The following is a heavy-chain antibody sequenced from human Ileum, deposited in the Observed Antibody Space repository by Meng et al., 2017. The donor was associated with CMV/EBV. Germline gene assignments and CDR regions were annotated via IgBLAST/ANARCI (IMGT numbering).Heavy chain of an antibody. CDR1: GFTFSSYG. CDR2: IWYDGSNK. V-gene: IGHV3-33*06. Sequence: SLKISCAASGFTFSSYGMHWVRQAPGKGLEWVAVIWYDGSNKYYADSVKGRFTISRDNSKNTLYLQMNSLRAEDTAVYYCAKELPRDHDAFDIWGQGTMVTVSS. CDR3: AKELPRDHDAFDI. J-gene: IGHJ3*02.